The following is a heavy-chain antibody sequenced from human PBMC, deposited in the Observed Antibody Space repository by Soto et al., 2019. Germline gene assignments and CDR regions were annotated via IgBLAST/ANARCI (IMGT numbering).Heavy chain of an antibody. CDR1: GYTFTSYD. D-gene: IGHD3-10*01. J-gene: IGHJ6*03. V-gene: IGHV1-8*01. CDR3: ARGGVLLWFGELKYYYMDV. Sequence: ASVKVSCKASGYTFTSYDINWVRQATGQGLEWMGWMNPNSGNTGYAQKFQGRVTMTRNTSISTAYMELSSLRSEDTAVCYCARGGVLLWFGELKYYYMDVWGKGTTVTVSS. CDR2: MNPNSGNT.